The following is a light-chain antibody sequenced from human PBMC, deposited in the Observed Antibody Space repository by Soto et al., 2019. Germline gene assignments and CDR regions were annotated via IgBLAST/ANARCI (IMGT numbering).Light chain of an antibody. Sequence: DIQMTQSPSSLSASVGDRVTITCQASQDISNYLNWYQQKPGKAPKLLIYDASNLETGVPSRFSGSGSGTDFTFTIRSLQPEDIATYYCQQDDNLPPYTFGQGTKLEIK. J-gene: IGKJ2*01. CDR1: QDISNY. CDR3: QQDDNLPPYT. V-gene: IGKV1-33*01. CDR2: DAS.